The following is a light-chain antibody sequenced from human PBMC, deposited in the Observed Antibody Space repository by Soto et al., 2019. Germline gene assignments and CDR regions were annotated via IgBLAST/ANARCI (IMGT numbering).Light chain of an antibody. J-gene: IGKJ4*01. V-gene: IGKV3-20*01. CDR3: QQYGSVPLT. CDR1: QSVSTSY. Sequence: EIVLTQSPGTLSLSPGERATLSCRASQSVSTSYLAWYQQKPGQAPMLLIYGASSRATGIPDRFSGSGSGADFTLTISRLEPEDFAVYYGQQYGSVPLTFGGGTKVEIK. CDR2: GAS.